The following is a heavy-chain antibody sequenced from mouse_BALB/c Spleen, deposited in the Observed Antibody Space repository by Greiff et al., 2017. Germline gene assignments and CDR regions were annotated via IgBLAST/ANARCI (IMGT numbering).Heavy chain of an antibody. D-gene: IGHD4-1*01. Sequence: EVQGVESGPGLVKPSQSLSLTCTVTGYSITSDYAWNWIRQFPGNKLEWMGYISYSGSTSYNPSLKSRISITRDTSKNQFFLQLNSVTTEDTATYYCARCYWDDGFDYWGQGTTLTVSS. CDR2: ISYSGST. CDR3: ARCYWDDGFDY. J-gene: IGHJ2*01. V-gene: IGHV3-2*02. CDR1: GYSITSDYA.